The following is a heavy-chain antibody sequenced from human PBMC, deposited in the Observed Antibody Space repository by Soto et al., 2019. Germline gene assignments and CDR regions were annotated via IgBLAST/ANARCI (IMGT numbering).Heavy chain of an antibody. Sequence: GESLKISCKGSGYSFTSYWIGWVRQMPGKVLEWMGIIYPGDSDTRYSPSFQGQVTISADKSISTAYLQWSSLKASDTAMYYCASGYSSSWYRPAGMDVWGQGXTVTVYS. J-gene: IGHJ6*02. D-gene: IGHD6-13*01. CDR1: GYSFTSYW. V-gene: IGHV5-51*01. CDR3: ASGYSSSWYRPAGMDV. CDR2: IYPGDSDT.